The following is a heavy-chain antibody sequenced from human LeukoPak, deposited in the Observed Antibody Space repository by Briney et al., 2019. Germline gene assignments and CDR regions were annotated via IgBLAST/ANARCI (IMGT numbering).Heavy chain of an antibody. V-gene: IGHV5-51*01. CDR2: IYPGDSDT. CDR1: GYTFAAYW. J-gene: IGHJ4*02. D-gene: IGHD3-22*01. Sequence: GESLKISCEASGYTFAAYWIGWVRQMPGKGLEWMGIIYPGDSDTRYSPSFQGQVTISADKSISTAYLQWSSLKASDTAMYYCARTGIGNYYDTSGYYQPPVYWGPGTLVTVSS. CDR3: ARTGIGNYYDTSGYYQPPVY.